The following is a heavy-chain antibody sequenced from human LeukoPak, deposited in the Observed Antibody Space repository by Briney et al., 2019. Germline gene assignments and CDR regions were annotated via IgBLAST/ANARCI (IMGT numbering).Heavy chain of an antibody. CDR2: ISSSSSYI. V-gene: IGHV3-21*01. D-gene: IGHD1-26*01. J-gene: IGHJ4*02. CDR1: GFTFSSYS. CDR3: ARTSQGGELLLDY. Sequence: NPGGSLRLSCAASGFTFSSYSMNWVRQAPGKGLEWVSSISSSSSYIYYADSVKGRFTISRDNAKNSLYLQMNSLRAEDTAVYYCARTSQGGELLLDYWGQGTLVTVSS.